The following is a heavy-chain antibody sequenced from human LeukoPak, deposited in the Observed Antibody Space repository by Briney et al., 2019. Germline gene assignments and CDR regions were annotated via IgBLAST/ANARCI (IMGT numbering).Heavy chain of an antibody. Sequence: GASVKVSCKASGYTFTSYYMHWVRQAPGQGLEWMGIINPSGGSTSYAQRFQGRVTMTRDTSITTVYMELSRLRSDDTAVYYCARDRRYSGYVDYWGQGTLVTVSS. CDR3: ARDRRYSGYVDY. D-gene: IGHD1-26*01. V-gene: IGHV1-46*01. CDR2: INPSGGST. J-gene: IGHJ4*02. CDR1: GYTFTSYY.